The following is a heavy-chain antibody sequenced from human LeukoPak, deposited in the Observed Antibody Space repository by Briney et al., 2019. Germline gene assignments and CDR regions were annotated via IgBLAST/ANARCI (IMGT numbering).Heavy chain of an antibody. V-gene: IGHV3-74*01. CDR3: ARASKRTSRYVSLYYYYGMDV. J-gene: IGHJ6*02. CDR2: INSDGSST. D-gene: IGHD2-2*01. Sequence: GGSLRLSCAASGFTFSSYWMHWVRQAPGKGLVWVSRINSDGSSTSYADSVKGRFTISRDNAKNTLYLQMNSLRAEDTAVYYCARASKRTSRYVSLYYYYGMDVWGQGTTVTVSS. CDR1: GFTFSSYW.